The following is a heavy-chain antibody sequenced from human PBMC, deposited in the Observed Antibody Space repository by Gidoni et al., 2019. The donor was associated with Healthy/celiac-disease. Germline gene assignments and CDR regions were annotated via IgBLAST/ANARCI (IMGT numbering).Heavy chain of an antibody. CDR2: ISSSSSTI. V-gene: IGHV3-48*02. CDR3: ARETYYYDSSGYYSPQFDY. Sequence: EVQLVESGGGLVQPGGSLRLSCAASGFTFSSYSMNWVRQAPGKGLEWVSYISSSSSTIYYADSVKGRFTISRDNAKNSLYLQMNSLRDEDTAVYYCARETYYYDSSGYYSPQFDYWGQGTLVTVSS. D-gene: IGHD3-22*01. CDR1: GFTFSSYS. J-gene: IGHJ4*02.